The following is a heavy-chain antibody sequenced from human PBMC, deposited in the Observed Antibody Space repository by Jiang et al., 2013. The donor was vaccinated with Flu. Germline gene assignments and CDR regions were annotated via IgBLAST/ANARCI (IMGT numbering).Heavy chain of an antibody. CDR2: ISWDGVTT. J-gene: IGHJ4*02. V-gene: IGHV3-43D*03. D-gene: IGHD6-19*01. Sequence: VQLVESGGAVVQPGGSLRVSCAASGFTFDDYAMHWVRQAPGKGLEWVSLISWDGVTTSYADSVKGRFTISRDNRENSLYLQMDSLRPEDTALYYCAKGVAVAATYGGHDSWGQGTLVTVSS. CDR1: GFTFDDYA. CDR3: AKGVAVAATYGGHDS.